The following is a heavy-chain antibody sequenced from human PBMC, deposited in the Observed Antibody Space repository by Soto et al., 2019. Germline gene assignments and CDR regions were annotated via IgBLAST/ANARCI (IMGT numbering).Heavy chain of an antibody. CDR2: ISGSGGST. CDR3: AKDRGVGFVKAFDI. J-gene: IGHJ3*02. CDR1: GFTFSSYA. V-gene: IGHV3-23*01. D-gene: IGHD2-15*01. Sequence: GGSLRLSCTASGFTFSSYAMSWVRQAPGKGLEWVSAISGSGGSTYYADSVKGRFTISRDNSRNTLYLQMNSLRAEDTAVYYCAKDRGVGFVKAFDIWGQGTMVTVSS.